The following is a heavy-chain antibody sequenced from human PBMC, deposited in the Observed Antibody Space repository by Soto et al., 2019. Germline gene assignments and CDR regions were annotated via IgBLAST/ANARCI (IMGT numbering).Heavy chain of an antibody. J-gene: IGHJ4*02. V-gene: IGHV3-23*01. Sequence: EVQLLESGGGLVQPGGSLRLSCAASGLTFSGYGMSWVRQAPGTGLEWVSAISGSGSTTYYADSVKGRFTISRDDSKTILFPQMNSLRAEDTAVYYCVTRSRGLQSSPPRLDSWGQGTLVTVSS. D-gene: IGHD4-4*01. CDR3: VTRSRGLQSSPPRLDS. CDR2: ISGSGSTT. CDR1: GLTFSGYG.